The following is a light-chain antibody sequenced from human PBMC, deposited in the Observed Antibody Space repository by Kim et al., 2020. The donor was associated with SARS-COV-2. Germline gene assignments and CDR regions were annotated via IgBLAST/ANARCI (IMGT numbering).Light chain of an antibody. Sequence: VSPGQTASITCSGDKLGDKYACWYQQKPGQSPVLVIYQDSKRPPGSPERFSGSNSGNTATLTISGTQAMDEADYYCQAWDSSIVVFGGGTQLTVL. CDR3: QAWDSSIVV. V-gene: IGLV3-1*01. CDR2: QDS. CDR1: KLGDKY. J-gene: IGLJ2*01.